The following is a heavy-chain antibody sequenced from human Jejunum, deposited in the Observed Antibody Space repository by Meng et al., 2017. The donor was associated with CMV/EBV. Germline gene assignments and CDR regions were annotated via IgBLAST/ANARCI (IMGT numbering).Heavy chain of an antibody. J-gene: IGHJ4*02. CDR1: FGHSL. CDR3: ATSRHGAGMYYGVEGYFGF. CDR2: INAIGAVK. V-gene: IGHV1-69*10. D-gene: IGHD3-16*01. Sequence: FGHSLNNWVRQAPRQGPDWMRGINAIGAVKNYAQNFHVRVKIMANKLTSTGYMEMSSLRSEDTGVYYCATSRHGAGMYYGVEGYFGFWGQGTLVTVSS.